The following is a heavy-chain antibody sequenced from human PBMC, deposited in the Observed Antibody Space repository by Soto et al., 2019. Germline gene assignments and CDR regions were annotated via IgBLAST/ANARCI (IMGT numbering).Heavy chain of an antibody. V-gene: IGHV4-59*01. CDR3: ARGALDPCDSWSGYHPGWFDP. CDR2: IYYSGST. CDR1: GGSISSYY. J-gene: IGHJ5*02. D-gene: IGHD3-3*01. Sequence: QVQLQESGPGLVKPSETLSLTCTVSGGSISSYYWSWIRQPPGKGLEWIGYIYYSGSTNYNPSLKLRVIISVAPSKHPFALKLRSVTAADTAVYHCARGALDPCDSWSGYHPGWFDPWGQGTLVTLSS.